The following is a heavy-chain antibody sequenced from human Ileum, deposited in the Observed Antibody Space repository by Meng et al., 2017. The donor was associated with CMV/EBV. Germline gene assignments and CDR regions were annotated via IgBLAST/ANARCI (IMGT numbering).Heavy chain of an antibody. J-gene: IGHJ6*02. Sequence: GGSLRLSCVASGFTFSRYAMNWVRQAPGKGLEWVSAIQGGSGKTFYYDSVKGRFIISRDDSKNTLYLQMNGLRVEDTAVYYCAKDLLDYYFAMDVWGQGTAVTVSS. CDR2: IQGGSGKT. V-gene: IGHV3-23*01. CDR3: AKDLLDYYFAMDV. CDR1: GFTFSRYA. D-gene: IGHD3-22*01.